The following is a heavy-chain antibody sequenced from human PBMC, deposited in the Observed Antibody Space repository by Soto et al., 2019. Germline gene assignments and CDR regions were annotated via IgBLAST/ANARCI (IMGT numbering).Heavy chain of an antibody. J-gene: IGHJ6*02. CDR3: ARVSGSYYYGMDV. CDR2: IYHSGST. V-gene: IGHV4-4*02. CDR1: GGSISSSNC. Sequence: QVQLQESGPGLVKPSGTLSLTCAVSGGSISSSNCWSWVRQPPGKGLEWIGEIYHSGSTNFNPSLTSRVIISVDKSKNQFSLKLNSVTAADTAVYYCARVSGSYYYGMDVWGQGTTVTVSS.